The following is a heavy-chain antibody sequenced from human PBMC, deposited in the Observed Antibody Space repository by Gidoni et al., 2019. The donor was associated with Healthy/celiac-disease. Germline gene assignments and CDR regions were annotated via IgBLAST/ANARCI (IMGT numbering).Heavy chain of an antibody. CDR1: GFTFSSYE. D-gene: IGHD1-20*01. CDR2: ISSSGSTI. V-gene: IGHV3-48*03. J-gene: IGHJ6*02. Sequence: EVQLVESGGGLVQPGGSLRLSCAASGFTFSSYEMNWVRQAPGKGLEWVSYISSSGSTIYYADSVKGRFTISRDNAKNSLYLQMNSLRAEDTAVYYCARDRYWVLTGTTFSYGMDVWGQGTTVTVSS. CDR3: ARDRYWVLTGTTFSYGMDV.